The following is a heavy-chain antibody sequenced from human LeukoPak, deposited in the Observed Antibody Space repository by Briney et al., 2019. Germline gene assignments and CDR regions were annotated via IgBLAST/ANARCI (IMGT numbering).Heavy chain of an antibody. J-gene: IGHJ4*02. CDR2: IIPIFGTA. CDR1: GGTFSSYA. Sequence: SVKVSCKASGGTFSSYAISWVRQAPGQGLEWMGGIIPIFGTANYAQKFQGRVTITADESTSTAYMELCSLRSEDTAVYYCAGMVLGDHGPFDYWGQGTLVTVSS. CDR3: AGMVLGDHGPFDY. D-gene: IGHD2-8*02. V-gene: IGHV1-69*13.